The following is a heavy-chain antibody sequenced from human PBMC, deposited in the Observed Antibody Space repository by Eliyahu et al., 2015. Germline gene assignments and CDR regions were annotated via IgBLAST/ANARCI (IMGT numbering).Heavy chain of an antibody. Sequence: QVQLVQSGAEVKKPGAPVKVSCKASGYTXTGYXMHWVRQAPGQGLEWMGWINPNSGGTNYAQKFQGRVTMTRDTSISTAYMELSRLRSDDTAVYYCARGHRGKMAPDAFDIWGQGTMVTVSS. CDR1: GYTXTGYX. V-gene: IGHV1-2*02. J-gene: IGHJ3*02. D-gene: IGHD5-24*01. CDR2: INPNSGGT. CDR3: ARGHRGKMAPDAFDI.